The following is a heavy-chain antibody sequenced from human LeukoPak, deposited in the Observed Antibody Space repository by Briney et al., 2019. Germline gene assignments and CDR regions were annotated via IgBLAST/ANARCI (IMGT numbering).Heavy chain of an antibody. D-gene: IGHD3-10*01. V-gene: IGHV3-73*01. CDR2: IRSTANGYAT. CDR3: TGNYYGSGSYADFDY. CDR1: GFIFSDYY. J-gene: IGHJ4*02. Sequence: PGGSLRLSCAASGFIFSDYYMSWIRQASGKGLEWVGRIRSTANGYATAYAASVKGRFTISRDDSKNTAYLQMDSLKTEDTAVYYCTGNYYGSGSYADFDYWGQGTLVTVSS.